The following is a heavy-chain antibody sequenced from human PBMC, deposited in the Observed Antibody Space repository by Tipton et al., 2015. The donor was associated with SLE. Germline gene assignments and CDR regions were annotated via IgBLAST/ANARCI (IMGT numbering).Heavy chain of an antibody. J-gene: IGHJ3*02. V-gene: IGHV4-38-2*01. Sequence: TLSLTCAVSAYSISSGYYWGWIRQPPGQGLEWIANIYHTGSTYYNPSLKSRVSISLDTTNNQFSLKLGSVTAADTAVYYCVRQLTTETTFVLDVFDIWGQGTMVTVSS. D-gene: IGHD4-17*01. CDR3: VRQLTTETTFVLDVFDI. CDR2: IYHTGST. CDR1: AYSISSGYY.